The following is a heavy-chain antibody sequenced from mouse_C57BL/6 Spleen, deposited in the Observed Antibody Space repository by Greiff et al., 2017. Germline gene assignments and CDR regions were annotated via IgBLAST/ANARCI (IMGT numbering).Heavy chain of an antibody. J-gene: IGHJ4*01. V-gene: IGHV14-2*01. CDR2: IDPEDGET. CDR1: GFNINDYY. D-gene: IGHD2-2*01. Sequence: VQLQQSGAELVKPGASVKLSCTASGFNINDYYMHWVKQRTEQGLEWIGRIDPEDGETKYASKFQGKATITADTSSNTAYLQLSSLTSEDTASYYCARACGYDGAMAYWGQGTSVTVSS. CDR3: ARACGYDGAMAY.